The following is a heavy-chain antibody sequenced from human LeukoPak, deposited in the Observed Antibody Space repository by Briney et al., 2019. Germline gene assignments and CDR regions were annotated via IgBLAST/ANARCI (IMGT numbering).Heavy chain of an antibody. Sequence: IPGGSLRLSCAASGFTFSNAWMSWVRQAPGKGLEWVGRIKSKTDGGTTDYAAPVKGRFTISRDDSKNTLYLQMNSLKTEDTAVYYCTRRYDSSRSFDCWGQGTLVTVSS. J-gene: IGHJ4*02. CDR2: IKSKTDGGTT. CDR1: GFTFSNAW. CDR3: TRRYDSSRSFDC. V-gene: IGHV3-15*01. D-gene: IGHD3-22*01.